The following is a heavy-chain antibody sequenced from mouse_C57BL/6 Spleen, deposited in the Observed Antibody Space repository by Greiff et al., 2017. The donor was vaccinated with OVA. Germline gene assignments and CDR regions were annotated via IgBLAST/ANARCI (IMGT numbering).Heavy chain of an antibody. CDR3: AREDNDGYSWYFDV. D-gene: IGHD2-3*01. J-gene: IGHJ1*03. CDR2: INPSTGGT. Sequence: EVQLQQPGPELVKPGASVKISCKASGYSFTGYYMNWVKQSPEKSLEWIGEINPSTGGTTYNQKFKAKATLTVDKSSSTAYMQLKSLTSEDSAVYYCAREDNDGYSWYFDVWGTGTTVTVSS. CDR1: GYSFTGYY. V-gene: IGHV1-42*01.